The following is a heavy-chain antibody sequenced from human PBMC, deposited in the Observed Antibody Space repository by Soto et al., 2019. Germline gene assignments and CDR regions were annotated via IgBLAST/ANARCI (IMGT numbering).Heavy chain of an antibody. CDR2: IYYNGDT. CDR3: ARGGKYYQQETYFFDY. D-gene: IGHD3-16*01. CDR1: GGSISSSGYY. V-gene: IGHV4-39*01. Sequence: PSETLSLTCTVSGGSISSSGYYWAWLRQPPGRGLEWIGSIYYNGDTYFYPSLKSRVTISVDTSKNQFSLKLTSVTAADTALYFCARGGKYYQQETYFFDYWGQGSLVTVSS. J-gene: IGHJ4*01.